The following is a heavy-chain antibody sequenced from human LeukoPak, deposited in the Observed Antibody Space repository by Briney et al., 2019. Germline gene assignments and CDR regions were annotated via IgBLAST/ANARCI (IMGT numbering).Heavy chain of an antibody. CDR1: GGSISSYY. D-gene: IGHD3-10*01. Sequence: PSETLSLTCTVSGGSISSYYWSWIRQPPGKGLEWIWSIYYSGSTYYNPSFKSRVTISVDTSKNQFSLKLSSVTAADTAVYYCARAAAHQYYYGSGSPATKIENWFDPWGQGTLVTVSS. CDR3: ARAAAHQYYYGSGSPATKIENWFDP. J-gene: IGHJ5*02. V-gene: IGHV4-39*07. CDR2: IYYSGST.